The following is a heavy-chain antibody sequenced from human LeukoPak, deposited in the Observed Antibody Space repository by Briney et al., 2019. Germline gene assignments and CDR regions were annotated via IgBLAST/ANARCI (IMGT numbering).Heavy chain of an antibody. CDR1: GFTFNNYA. J-gene: IGHJ4*02. V-gene: IGHV3-23*01. Sequence: PGGSLRLSCAASGFTFNNYAMSWVRQAPGQGLEWVSSINDSGAGKYFADSVKGRFIISRDNSKNTLYLQRSCLRADATAVYYFAKLQRIALFGVNTDYFDYGDQGTLVTVSS. D-gene: IGHD3-3*01. CDR3: AKLQRIALFGVNTDYFDY. CDR2: INDSGAGK.